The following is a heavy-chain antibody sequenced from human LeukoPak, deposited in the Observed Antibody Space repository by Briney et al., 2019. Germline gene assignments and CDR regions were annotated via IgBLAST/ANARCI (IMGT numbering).Heavy chain of an antibody. D-gene: IGHD6-13*01. CDR3: AAPHYSSSWFRDGGGAFDI. V-gene: IGHV3-48*04. J-gene: IGHJ3*02. Sequence: PGGSLRLSCAASGFTFSSYGMHWVRQAPGKGLEWVSYISSSSSTIYYADSVEGRFTISRDNAKNSLYLQMNSLRAEDTAVYYCAAPHYSSSWFRDGGGAFDIWGQGTMVTVSS. CDR2: ISSSSSTI. CDR1: GFTFSSYG.